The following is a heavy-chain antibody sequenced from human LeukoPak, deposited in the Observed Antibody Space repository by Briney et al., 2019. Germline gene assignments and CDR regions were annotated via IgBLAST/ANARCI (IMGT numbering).Heavy chain of an antibody. CDR2: ISGSGGST. CDR1: GFTFSSYA. J-gene: IGHJ4*02. D-gene: IGHD5-24*01. CDR3: AKGRRDGYNSNDFDY. Sequence: GGPLRLSCAASGFTFSSYAMSWVRQAPGKGLEWVSAISGSGGSTYYADSVKGRFTISRDNSKNTLYLQMNSLRAEDTAVYYCAKGRRDGYNSNDFDYWGQGTLVTVSS. V-gene: IGHV3-23*01.